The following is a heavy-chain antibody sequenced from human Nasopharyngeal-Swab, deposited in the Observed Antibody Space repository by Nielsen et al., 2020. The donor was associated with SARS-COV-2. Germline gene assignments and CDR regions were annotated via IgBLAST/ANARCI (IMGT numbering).Heavy chain of an antibody. J-gene: IGHJ4*02. Sequence: SLKISCAASGFTFDDYAMHWVRQAPGKGLEWVSGISWNSGSIGYADSVKGRFTISRDNAKNSLYLQMNSLRAEDTALYYCAKELRLGEPFDYWGQGTLVTVSS. CDR1: GFTFDDYA. D-gene: IGHD3-16*01. V-gene: IGHV3-9*01. CDR2: ISWNSGSI. CDR3: AKELRLGEPFDY.